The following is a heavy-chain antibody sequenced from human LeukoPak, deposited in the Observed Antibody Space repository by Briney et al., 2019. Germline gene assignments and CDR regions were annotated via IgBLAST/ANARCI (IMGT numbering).Heavy chain of an antibody. CDR3: AKMAGLLWFGESSNDAFDI. CDR1: GYTFTGYY. CDR2: INPNSGGT. Sequence: ASVKVSCKASGYTFTGYYMHWVRQAPGQGLEWMGWINPNSGGTNYAQKFQGRVTMTRDTSISTAYMELSRLRSDDTAVYYCAKMAGLLWFGESSNDAFDIWGQGTMVTVSS. V-gene: IGHV1-2*02. D-gene: IGHD3-10*01. J-gene: IGHJ3*02.